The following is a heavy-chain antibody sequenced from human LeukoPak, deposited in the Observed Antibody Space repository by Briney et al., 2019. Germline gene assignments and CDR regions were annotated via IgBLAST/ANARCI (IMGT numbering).Heavy chain of an antibody. CDR2: IWYDGSNK. J-gene: IGHJ4*02. V-gene: IGHV3-33*01. Sequence: GRSLRLSCAASGFTFSSYGMHWVRQAPGKGLEWVAVIWYDGSNKYYADSVEGRFTISRDNSKNTLYLQMNSLRAEDTAVYYCARDREGYFDYWGQGTLVTVSS. D-gene: IGHD1-26*01. CDR3: ARDREGYFDY. CDR1: GFTFSSYG.